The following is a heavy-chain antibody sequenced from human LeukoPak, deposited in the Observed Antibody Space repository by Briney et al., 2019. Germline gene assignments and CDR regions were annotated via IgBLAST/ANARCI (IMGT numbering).Heavy chain of an antibody. V-gene: IGHV3-30*02. D-gene: IGHD2-21*02. Sequence: PGGSLRLSCAASGFTFGSYGMHWVRQAPGKGLEWVTFIRADGSNTYYADSVKGRFTISRDNSKNTLYLQMNTLIAEDTAVYYCAKGVKKIVVVTAQHYLDYSGEGTLVTVSS. CDR3: AKGVKKIVVVTAQHYLDY. CDR2: IRADGSNT. CDR1: GFTFGSYG. J-gene: IGHJ4*02.